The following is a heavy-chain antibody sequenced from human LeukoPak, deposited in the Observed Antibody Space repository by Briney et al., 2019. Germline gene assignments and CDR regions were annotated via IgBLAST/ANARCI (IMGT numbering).Heavy chain of an antibody. J-gene: IGHJ6*02. CDR3: AKVPTTVTFYYYYYGMDV. V-gene: IGHV3-30*02. CDR2: IRYDGSNK. D-gene: IGHD4-17*01. Sequence: PGGSLRLSCAVSGFTFSSYGTHWVRQAPGKGLEWVAFIRYDGSNKYYADSVKGRFTISRDNSKNTLYLQMNSLRAEDTAVYYCAKVPTTVTFYYYYYGMDVWGQGTTVTVSS. CDR1: GFTFSSYG.